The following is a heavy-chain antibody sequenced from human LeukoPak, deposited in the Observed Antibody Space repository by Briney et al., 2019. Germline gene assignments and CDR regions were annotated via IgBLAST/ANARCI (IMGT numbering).Heavy chain of an antibody. CDR3: ARSKPPREYDLDY. CDR2: IYTSGST. D-gene: IGHD3-16*01. J-gene: IGHJ4*02. Sequence: SQTLSLTCTVSGGSISSGSYYWSWIRQPAGKGLEWIGRIYTSGSTNYNPSLKSRVTISVDTSKNQFSLKLRSVTAADTAIYYGARSKPPREYDLDYWGRGTLVTVSS. V-gene: IGHV4-61*02. CDR1: GGSISSGSYY.